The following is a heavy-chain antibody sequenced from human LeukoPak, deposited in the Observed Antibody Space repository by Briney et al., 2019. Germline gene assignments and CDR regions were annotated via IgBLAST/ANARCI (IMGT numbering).Heavy chain of an antibody. CDR1: GYTFTSYH. V-gene: IGHV1-46*01. CDR2: INPSGGST. CDR3: AGGGLVDVFDI. J-gene: IGHJ3*02. D-gene: IGHD4-23*01. Sequence: ASVKVSCKASGYTFTSYHMHWVRQAPGQGLEWMGIINPSGGSTSYAQKFQGRVTMIRDTSTSTVYMELSSLRSEDTAVYYCAGGGLVDVFDIWGQGTMVTVSS.